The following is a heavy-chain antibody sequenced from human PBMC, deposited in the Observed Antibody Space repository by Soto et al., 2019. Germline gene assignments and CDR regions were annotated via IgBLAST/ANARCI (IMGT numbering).Heavy chain of an antibody. Sequence: SETLSLTCTVSGGSISGFYWSWIRKSAGKGLEWIGRIYATGTTDYNPSLKSRVMMSVDTSKKQFSLKLRSVTAADTAVYYCVRDGTKTLRDWFDPWGQGISVTVSS. V-gene: IGHV4-4*07. CDR1: GGSISGFY. D-gene: IGHD1-1*01. J-gene: IGHJ5*02. CDR3: VRDGTKTLRDWFDP. CDR2: IYATGTT.